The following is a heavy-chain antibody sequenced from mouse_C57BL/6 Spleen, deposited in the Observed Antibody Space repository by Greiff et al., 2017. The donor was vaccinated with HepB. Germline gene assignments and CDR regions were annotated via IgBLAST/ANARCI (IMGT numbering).Heavy chain of an antibody. Sequence: QVQLQQPGAELVRPGSSVKLSCKASGYTFTSYWMHWVKQRPIQGLEWIGNIDPSDSETHYNQKFKDKATLTVDKSSSTAYMQLSSLTSEDSSVYYCARDGFYDTAMDYWGQGTSVTVSS. CDR2: IDPSDSET. CDR1: GYTFTSYW. D-gene: IGHD2-12*01. J-gene: IGHJ4*01. CDR3: ARDGFYDTAMDY. V-gene: IGHV1-52*01.